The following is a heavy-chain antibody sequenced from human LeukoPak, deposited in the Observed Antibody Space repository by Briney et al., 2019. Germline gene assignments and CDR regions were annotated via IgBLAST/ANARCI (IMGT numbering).Heavy chain of an antibody. CDR3: ARILLDYYDRVSGFDP. CDR1: GGSISSYY. CDR2: IYYSGST. J-gene: IGHJ5*02. V-gene: IGHV4-59*01. D-gene: IGHD3-22*01. Sequence: SETLSLTCTVSGGSISSYYWSWIRQPPGKGLEWIGYIYYSGSTNYNPSLKSRVTISVDTSKNQFSLKLSSVTAADTAVYYCARILLDYYDRVSGFDPWGQGTLVTVSS.